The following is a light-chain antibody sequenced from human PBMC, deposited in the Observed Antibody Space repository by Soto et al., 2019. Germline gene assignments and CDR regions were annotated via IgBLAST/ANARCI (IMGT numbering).Light chain of an antibody. J-gene: IGLJ2*01. CDR2: DNN. V-gene: IGLV1-51*01. CDR3: GTWDSSLSAGV. Sequence: QSVLTQPPSVSAAPGRKVTISCSGSSSNIGNNYVSWYQQLPGTAPKLLIYDNNQRPSGIPDRFSGSKSGTSATLGITGLQTGDEADYYCGTWDSSLSAGVFGGGTQLTVL. CDR1: SSNIGNNY.